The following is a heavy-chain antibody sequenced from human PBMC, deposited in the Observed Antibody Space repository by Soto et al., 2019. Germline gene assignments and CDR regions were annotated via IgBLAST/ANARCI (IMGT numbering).Heavy chain of an antibody. Sequence: SETLSLTCTASGGSISSYYWSWIRQPPGKGLEWIGYIYYSGSTNYNPSLKSRVTISVDTSKNQFSLKLSSVPAADTAVYYCAISRGYDSSGQTHNPDAFDIWGQGTMVTVSS. CDR2: IYYSGST. D-gene: IGHD3-22*01. CDR3: AISRGYDSSGQTHNPDAFDI. CDR1: GGSISSYY. J-gene: IGHJ3*02. V-gene: IGHV4-59*01.